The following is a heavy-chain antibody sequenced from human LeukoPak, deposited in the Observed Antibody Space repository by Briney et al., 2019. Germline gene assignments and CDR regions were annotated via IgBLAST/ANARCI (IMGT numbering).Heavy chain of an antibody. V-gene: IGHV4-39*07. Sequence: SETLSLTCTVSGGSISTSSYYWGWVRQPPGKGLEWIGNIFYSGSTYYSPSLKSRVTISLATSRNQFSLKLTSVTAADTAMYYCARGGGWFGELDYMDVWGKGTTVTISS. J-gene: IGHJ6*03. CDR2: IFYSGST. D-gene: IGHD3-10*01. CDR1: GGSISTSSYY. CDR3: ARGGGWFGELDYMDV.